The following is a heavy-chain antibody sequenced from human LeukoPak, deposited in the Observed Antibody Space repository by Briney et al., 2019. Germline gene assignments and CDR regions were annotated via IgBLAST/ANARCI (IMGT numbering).Heavy chain of an antibody. CDR1: GFTFSSYS. CDR3: ARGLDYYDSSGYYYWFDP. CDR2: ISSSRSYI. J-gene: IGHJ5*02. V-gene: IGHV3-21*01. Sequence: GGSLRLSCAASGFTFSSYSMNWVRQAPGKGLEWVSSISSSRSYIYYADSVKGRFTISRDNAKNSLYLQMNSLRAEDTAVYYCARGLDYYDSSGYYYWFDPWGQGTLVTVSS. D-gene: IGHD3-22*01.